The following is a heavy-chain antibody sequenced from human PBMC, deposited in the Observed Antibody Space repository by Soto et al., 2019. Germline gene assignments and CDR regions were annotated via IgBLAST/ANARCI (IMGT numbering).Heavy chain of an antibody. CDR2: IYYSGST. D-gene: IGHD2-21*01. J-gene: IGHJ4*02. Sequence: SETLFLTCTVSVGSISSSSYYWGWIRQPPGKGLEWIGSIYYSGSTYYNPSLKSRVTISVDTSKNQFSLKLSSVTAADTAVYYCARQEAYCGGDCYLYYFDYWGQGTLVTVSS. CDR1: VGSISSSSYY. V-gene: IGHV4-39*01. CDR3: ARQEAYCGGDCYLYYFDY.